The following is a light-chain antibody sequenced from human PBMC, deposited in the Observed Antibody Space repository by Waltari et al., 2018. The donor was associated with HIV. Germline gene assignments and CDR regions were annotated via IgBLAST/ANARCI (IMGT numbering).Light chain of an antibody. J-gene: IGLJ1*01. CDR2: ENN. Sequence: QSVLTQPPSASGAPGQGVTIPCSGRSSNIGSNTENWYQQLPGTAPKLLIYENNQRPSGVPDRFSGSKSGTSASLGISGLQSEDEADYYCAAWDDSLNGYVFGTGTKVTVL. CDR3: AAWDDSLNGYV. V-gene: IGLV1-44*01. CDR1: SSNIGSNT.